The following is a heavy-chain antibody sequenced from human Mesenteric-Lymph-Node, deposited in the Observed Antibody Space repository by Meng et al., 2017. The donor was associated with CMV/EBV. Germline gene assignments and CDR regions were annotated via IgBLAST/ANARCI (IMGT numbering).Heavy chain of an antibody. D-gene: IGHD3-3*01. CDR2: IHTGGKA. CDR1: GFTVDSHH. CDR3: SRDVSITTFGVVIPGELASDI. V-gene: IGHV3-53*01. J-gene: IGHJ3*02. Sequence: GESLKISCAASGFTVDSHHMSWVRQAPGKGLEWVSVIHTGGKAYYGESVRGRLTISRDNSKNTLYLQMNSLRSEDTAVYYCSRDVSITTFGVVIPGELASDIWGQGTMVTVSS.